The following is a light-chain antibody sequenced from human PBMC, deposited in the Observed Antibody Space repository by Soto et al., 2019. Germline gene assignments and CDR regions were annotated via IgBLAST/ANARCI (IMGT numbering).Light chain of an antibody. V-gene: IGKV3-20*01. CDR1: QSVSSNK. CDR3: QQYGSSPRT. Sequence: ETVLTQSPATVSLSPGDRATLPCSASQSVSSNKLAWYQQKPGQAPRLLIYAASSRATGIPDRFGGSGSGADFTLTISRLEPEDFAVYYCQQYGSSPRTFGQGTKVDIK. J-gene: IGKJ1*01. CDR2: AAS.